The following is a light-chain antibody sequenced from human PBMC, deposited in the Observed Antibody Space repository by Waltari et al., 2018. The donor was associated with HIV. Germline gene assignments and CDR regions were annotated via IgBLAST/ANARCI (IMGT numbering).Light chain of an antibody. V-gene: IGLV10-54*01. Sequence: QAGLPQPPSVSQALRQTATPTRTGNSNIVGPPGAAWQQQRQGHPPKRLSDRNNIRPSGISERFSASRSGDAASLTITGLQPEDEADYYCLAWDYSLSVYVFGSGTRVAVL. CDR2: RNN. CDR1: SNIVGPPG. J-gene: IGLJ1*01. CDR3: LAWDYSLSVYV.